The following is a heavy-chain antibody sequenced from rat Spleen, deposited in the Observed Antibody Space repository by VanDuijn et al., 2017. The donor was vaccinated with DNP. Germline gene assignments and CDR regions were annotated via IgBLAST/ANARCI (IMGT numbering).Heavy chain of an antibody. Sequence: EVQLVESGGGLVQPGRSLKVSCAASGFSFRSNWLNWIRQAPGKGLEWVASITNTGGSTYYPDSVKGRFSISRDNAKSTLHLQVNSLRSEDTATYYCVREDKGVDAWGQGTSVTVSS. V-gene: IGHV5-31*01. CDR1: GFSFRSNW. J-gene: IGHJ4*01. CDR3: VREDKGVDA. D-gene: IGHD2-1*01. CDR2: ITNTGGST.